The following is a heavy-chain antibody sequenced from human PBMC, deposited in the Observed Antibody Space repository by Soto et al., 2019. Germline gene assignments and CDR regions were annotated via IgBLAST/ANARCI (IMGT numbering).Heavy chain of an antibody. J-gene: IGHJ3*02. Sequence: EVQLVESGGGLVQPGGSLKLSCAASGLTFSDSVMYWVRQTSGKGLEWVGRIRSKADSYATAYAASVKGRCTISRDDSKNTVYLQMNSLNTEDTAVYYCNRNLDYAFDIWGQGTMVTVSS. V-gene: IGHV3-73*01. CDR1: GLTFSDSV. CDR2: IRSKADSYAT. CDR3: NRNLDYAFDI. D-gene: IGHD1-7*01.